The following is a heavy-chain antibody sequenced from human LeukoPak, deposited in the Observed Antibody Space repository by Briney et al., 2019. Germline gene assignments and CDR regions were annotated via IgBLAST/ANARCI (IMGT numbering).Heavy chain of an antibody. CDR2: IYPGDSDT. Sequence: GESLKISCKGSGFSFTSYWIGWVRQVPGKGLEWMGIIYPGDSDTRYSPSFQGQVTFSADKSISIPFLQWSRLNAAATVLYYRARGQLWVSATTDYSGEGTLVTVSS. CDR3: ARGQLWVSATTDY. V-gene: IGHV5-51*01. CDR1: GFSFTSYW. J-gene: IGHJ4*02. D-gene: IGHD5-18*01.